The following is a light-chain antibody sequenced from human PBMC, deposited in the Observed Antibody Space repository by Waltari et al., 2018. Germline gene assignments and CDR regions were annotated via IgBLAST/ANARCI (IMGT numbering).Light chain of an antibody. Sequence: EVVLTPSPATLSLSPGERATLSCRASQSVSNSLAWYRQKPGQAPSLLIYDASTRAAGIPGRFSGSGSGTDFTLTISSLEPEDFAVYYCQLRTGWPMTFGQGTRLEIK. J-gene: IGKJ5*01. CDR3: QLRTGWPMT. V-gene: IGKV3-11*01. CDR2: DAS. CDR1: QSVSNS.